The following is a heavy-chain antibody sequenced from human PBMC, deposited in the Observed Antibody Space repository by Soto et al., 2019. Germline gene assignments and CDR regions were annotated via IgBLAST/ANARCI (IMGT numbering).Heavy chain of an antibody. D-gene: IGHD2-15*01. Sequence: QVQLVQSGAEVKKPGASVKVSCKASGYTFTSYGISWVRQAPGQGLEWMGWISAYNGNTNYAQKLQGRVTMTTDTSTSTAYMELRSLRSDDTAVYYCARDLIVVVVAATPPGWFDPWGQGTLVTVSS. CDR1: GYTFTSYG. CDR2: ISAYNGNT. V-gene: IGHV1-18*01. J-gene: IGHJ5*02. CDR3: ARDLIVVVVAATPPGWFDP.